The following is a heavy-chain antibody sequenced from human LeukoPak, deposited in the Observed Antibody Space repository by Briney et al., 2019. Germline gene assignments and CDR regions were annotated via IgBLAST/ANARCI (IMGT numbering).Heavy chain of an antibody. Sequence: ASVKVSCKASGYTFTSYDINWVRQATGQGLEWMGWMNPNSGNTGYAQKFQGRVTITRNTSISTAYMELSSLRSEDTAVYYCAREGGGVVGATTAFDIWGQGTMVTVSS. CDR1: GYTFTSYD. V-gene: IGHV1-8*03. CDR2: MNPNSGNT. CDR3: AREGGGVVGATTAFDI. J-gene: IGHJ3*02. D-gene: IGHD1-26*01.